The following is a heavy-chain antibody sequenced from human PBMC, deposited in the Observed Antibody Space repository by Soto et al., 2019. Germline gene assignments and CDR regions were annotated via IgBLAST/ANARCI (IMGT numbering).Heavy chain of an antibody. V-gene: IGHV3-30*04. D-gene: IGHD2-8*02. CDR2: ISYDGTNK. CDR1: GFTFSSYA. CDR3: ASNSRTGPY. J-gene: IGHJ4*02. Sequence: GGSLRLSCAASGFTFSSYAMHWVSQAPGKGLEWVAVISYDGTNKYYADSVKGRFTISRENSKNTLYLQMNSLRAEETAVYYCASNSRTGPYWGQATIVT.